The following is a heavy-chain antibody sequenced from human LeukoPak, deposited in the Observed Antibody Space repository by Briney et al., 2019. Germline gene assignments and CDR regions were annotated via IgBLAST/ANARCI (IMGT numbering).Heavy chain of an antibody. Sequence: ASVKVSCKASGYTFTSYYMHWVRQAPGQGLEWMGIINPSGGDTYYADSVKGRFTISRDNSKNTLYLQMNSLRAEDTAMYYCARTGYNYGTPLNYWGQGTLVTVSS. V-gene: IGHV1-46*04. CDR3: ARTGYNYGTPLNY. CDR2: INPSGGDT. CDR1: GYTFTSYY. J-gene: IGHJ4*02. D-gene: IGHD5-18*01.